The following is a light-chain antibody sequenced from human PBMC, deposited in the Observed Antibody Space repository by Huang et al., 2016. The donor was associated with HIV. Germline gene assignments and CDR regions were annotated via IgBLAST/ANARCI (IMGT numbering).Light chain of an antibody. Sequence: DIQMTQSPSSLSASIGDRVIITCRASQDIGRLLNWYQQKPGKAHPLLIYEAAGLQAGVPSRFSGSGSGTYFTRTSSSLLPEEFATKYCQQRYSPSSFTFGLGTILDI. CDR3: QQRYSPSSFT. CDR2: EAA. J-gene: IGKJ2*01. CDR1: QDIGRL. V-gene: IGKV1-39*01.